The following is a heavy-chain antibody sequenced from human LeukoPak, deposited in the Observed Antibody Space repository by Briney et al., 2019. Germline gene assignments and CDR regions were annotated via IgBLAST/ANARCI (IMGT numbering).Heavy chain of an antibody. CDR3: ALEGYYDFWSGYYGY. CDR1: GGSIRSSYYY. CDR2: IYDSGST. D-gene: IGHD3-3*01. V-gene: IGHV4-39*07. J-gene: IGHJ4*02. Sequence: SETLSLTCTVSGGSIRSSYYYWGWIRQPPGKGLEWIGSIYDSGSTNYNPSLKSRVTISVDTSKNQFSLKLSSVTAADTAVYYCALEGYYDFWSGYYGYWGQGTLVTVSS.